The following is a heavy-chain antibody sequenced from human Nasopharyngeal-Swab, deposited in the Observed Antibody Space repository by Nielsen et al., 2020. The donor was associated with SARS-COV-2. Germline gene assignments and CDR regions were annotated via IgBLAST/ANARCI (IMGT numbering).Heavy chain of an antibody. CDR3: AKDREATYYYGSGSFDY. D-gene: IGHD3-10*01. J-gene: IGHJ4*02. CDR2: ISYDGSNK. CDR1: GFTFSSYG. V-gene: IGHV3-30*18. Sequence: GESLKISCAASGFTFSSYGVHWVRQAPGKGLEWVAVISYDGSNKYYADSVKGRFTISRDNSKNTLYLQMNSLRAEDTAVYYCAKDREATYYYGSGSFDYWGQGTLVTVSS.